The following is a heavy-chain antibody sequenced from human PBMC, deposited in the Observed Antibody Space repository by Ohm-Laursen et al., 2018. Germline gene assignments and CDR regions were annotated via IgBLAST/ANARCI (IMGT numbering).Heavy chain of an antibody. CDR3: ARDPGYSYGYGYFDY. Sequence: SLRLSCAASGFTFTAYPMTWVRQAPGKGPEWIAYITNSGDFIQYADSVRGRFTISRDNAKRSLYLQTDSLRAEDTAVYYCARDPGYSYGYGYFDYWGQGTLVTVSS. V-gene: IGHV3-11*04. J-gene: IGHJ4*02. D-gene: IGHD5-18*01. CDR2: ITNSGDFI. CDR1: GFTFTAYP.